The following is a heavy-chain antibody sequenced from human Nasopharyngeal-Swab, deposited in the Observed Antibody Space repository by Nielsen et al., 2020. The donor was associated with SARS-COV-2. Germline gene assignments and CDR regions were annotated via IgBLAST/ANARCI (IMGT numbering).Heavy chain of an antibody. CDR3: ARAGAAAPGVYYGMDV. CDR2: INAGNGNT. D-gene: IGHD6-13*01. J-gene: IGHJ6*02. V-gene: IGHV1-3*01. CDR1: GYTFTSYA. Sequence: ASVKVSCKASGYTFTSYAMHWVRQAPGQRLEWMGWINAGNGNTKYSQKFQGRVTITRDTSASTAYLELSSLRSEDTAVYYCARAGAAAPGVYYGMDVWVQGTTVTVSS.